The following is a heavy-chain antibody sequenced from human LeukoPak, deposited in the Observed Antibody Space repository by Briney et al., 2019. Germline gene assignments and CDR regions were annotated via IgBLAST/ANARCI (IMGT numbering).Heavy chain of an antibody. V-gene: IGHV4-34*01. D-gene: IGHD2-2*01. CDR1: GGYFSGYY. Sequence: SETLSLTCAVYGGYFSGYYWSWIRQPPGKGLEWIGEINHSGSTNYNPSLKSRVTISVDTSKNQFSLKLSSVTAADTAVYYCARRKRSGCSSTSCLLNWFHPWGQGTLVTVSS. J-gene: IGHJ5*02. CDR3: ARRKRSGCSSTSCLLNWFHP. CDR2: INHSGST.